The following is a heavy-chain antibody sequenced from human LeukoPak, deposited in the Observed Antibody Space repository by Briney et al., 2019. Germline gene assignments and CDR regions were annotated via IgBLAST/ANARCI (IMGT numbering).Heavy chain of an antibody. J-gene: IGHJ4*01. CDR1: GVTFSDYH. V-gene: IGHV1-2*02. CDR3: ATIEVSGSYWDFAQ. Sequence: ASVKVSCKAFGVTFSDYHEHRVRQAPGLGAQRLELMRLDTPSSGWRRYSQKFQGRVAMTFDTSTRTDNMELTSLTCDGRGIYFCATIEVSGSYWDFAQWGHGTLVTVSS. CDR2: DTPSSGWR. D-gene: IGHD1-26*01.